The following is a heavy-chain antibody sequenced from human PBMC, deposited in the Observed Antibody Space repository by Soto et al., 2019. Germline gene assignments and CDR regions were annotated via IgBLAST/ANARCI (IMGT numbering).Heavy chain of an antibody. Sequence: EVQLVETGGGLLPPGGSLRLSCAASGFIVSSNPMSWVRQAPGQGLEWVSVIYSGGSTFYSDAVKGRFTISRANPKNTLYLQMSSLRAEDTAVYYCAIASSWPLYYFDYLGQGTLVTVS. CDR3: AIASSWPLYYFDY. V-gene: IGHV3-53*02. CDR1: GFIVSSNP. J-gene: IGHJ4*02. CDR2: IYSGGST. D-gene: IGHD6-19*01.